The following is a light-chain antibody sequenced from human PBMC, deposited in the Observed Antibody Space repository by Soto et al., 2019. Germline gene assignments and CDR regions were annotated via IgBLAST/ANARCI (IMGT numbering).Light chain of an antibody. CDR2: EVT. V-gene: IGLV2-8*01. Sequence: QSALTQPPSASGSPGQSVTISCTGTSSDVGAYNYVSWYQQHAGKAPKLVIYEVTKRPSGDPDRFSGSKSANTASLTVSGLQAEDEADYYCSSFASSNTWVFGRGTKLTVL. CDR1: SSDVGAYNY. CDR3: SSFASSNTWV. J-gene: IGLJ3*02.